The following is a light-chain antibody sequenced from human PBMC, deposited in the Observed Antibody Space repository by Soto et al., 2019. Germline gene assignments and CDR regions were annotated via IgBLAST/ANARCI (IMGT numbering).Light chain of an antibody. CDR3: QQPYSTPPIN. J-gene: IGKJ4*01. CDR1: ESISYY. CDR2: AAS. Sequence: DIQLTQSPSSLSASVGDSVTITCRASESISYYLSWYQQIPGKAPRLLISAASRLQSGVPSRFSGTGSGTHFTLTISGLRPEDFATYYCQQPYSTPPINFGGGTNVEVK. V-gene: IGKV1-39*01.